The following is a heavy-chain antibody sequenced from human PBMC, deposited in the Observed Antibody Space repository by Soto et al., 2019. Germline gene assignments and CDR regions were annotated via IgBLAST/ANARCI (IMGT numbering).Heavy chain of an antibody. J-gene: IGHJ6*02. CDR2: IIPIFGTA. V-gene: IGHV1-69*12. D-gene: IGHD3-16*01. CDR3: SSLTVGYCYYGMDV. Sequence: QVQLVQSGAEVKKPGSSVKVSCKASGGTFSSYAISWVRQAPGQGLEWMGGIIPIFGTANYAHKFQGRVTITADEATSTAYMELSSLRSEDTAVYYCSSLTVGYCYYGMDVWGQGTTVTVSS. CDR1: GGTFSSYA.